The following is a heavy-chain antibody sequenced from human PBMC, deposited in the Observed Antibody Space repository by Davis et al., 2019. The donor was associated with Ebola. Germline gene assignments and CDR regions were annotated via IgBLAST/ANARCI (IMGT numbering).Heavy chain of an antibody. CDR2: INSDGSTT. CDR3: AKVAPGRNYWFDP. J-gene: IGHJ5*02. V-gene: IGHV3-74*01. D-gene: IGHD3-10*01. Sequence: PGGSLRLSCAASGFTFSSYWIHWVRQAPGKGLVWVSRINSDGSTTSYADSVTGRFTISRDNAKNTLFLQMNSLRVEETAVYYCAKVAPGRNYWFDPWGQGTLVTVSS. CDR1: GFTFSSYW.